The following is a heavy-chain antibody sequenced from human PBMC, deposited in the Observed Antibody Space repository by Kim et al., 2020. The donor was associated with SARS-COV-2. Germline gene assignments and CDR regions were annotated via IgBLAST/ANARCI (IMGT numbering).Heavy chain of an antibody. J-gene: IGHJ4*02. CDR2: ISGSGGST. CDR3: AKEELLWFGESPPLLDY. D-gene: IGHD3-10*01. Sequence: GGSLRLSCAASGFTFSSYAMSWVRQAPGKGLEWVSAISGSGGSTYYADPVKGRFTISRDNSKNTLYLQMNSLRAEDTAVYYCAKEELLWFGESPPLLDYWGQGTLVTVSS. CDR1: GFTFSSYA. V-gene: IGHV3-23*01.